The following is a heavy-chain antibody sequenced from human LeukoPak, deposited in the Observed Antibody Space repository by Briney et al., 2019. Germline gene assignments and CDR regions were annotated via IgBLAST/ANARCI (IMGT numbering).Heavy chain of an antibody. V-gene: IGHV4-61*01. Sequence: PSETLSLTCSVSGGSISSSTYYWSWIRQPPGKGLEWIGYIHYSGSTNYNPSLKSRVTISVDTSKNQFSLKLSSVTAADTAVYYCARGWYFDLWGRGTLVTVSS. CDR1: GGSISSSTYY. CDR3: ARGWYFDL. CDR2: IHYSGST. J-gene: IGHJ2*01.